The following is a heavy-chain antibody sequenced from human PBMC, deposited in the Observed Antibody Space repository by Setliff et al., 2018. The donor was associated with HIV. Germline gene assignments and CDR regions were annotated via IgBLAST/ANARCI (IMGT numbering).Heavy chain of an antibody. CDR2: IYYSGST. CDR3: ARDRGSSYYYYYYMDV. J-gene: IGHJ6*03. CDR1: GGSISSHY. D-gene: IGHD6-6*01. Sequence: PSETLSLTCTVSGGSISSHYWSWIRQPPRKGLEWIGYIYYSGSTNYNPSLKSRVTISVDTSKNQFSLKLSSVTAADTAVYYCARDRGSSYYYYYYMDVWGKGTTVTVSS. V-gene: IGHV4-59*11.